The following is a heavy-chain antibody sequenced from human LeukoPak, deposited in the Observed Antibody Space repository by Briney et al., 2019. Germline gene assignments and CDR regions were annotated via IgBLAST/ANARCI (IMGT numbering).Heavy chain of an antibody. J-gene: IGHJ4*02. V-gene: IGHV4-4*07. D-gene: IGHD1-26*01. CDR3: VRTDPWDLKYYDY. CDR2: IYTSGTT. Sequence: SETLSLTCTVSGGSFSSYYWSWIRQPAGKGLEWIGRIYTSGTTNYNPSLKSRVTMSVDTSKNQFSLKLSSVTAADTAVHYCVRTDPWDLKYYDYWGQGALVSVSS. CDR1: GGSFSSYY.